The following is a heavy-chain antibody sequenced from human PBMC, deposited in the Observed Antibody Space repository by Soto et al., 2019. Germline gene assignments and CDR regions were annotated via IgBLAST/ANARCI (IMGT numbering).Heavy chain of an antibody. J-gene: IGHJ4*02. Sequence: SETLSLTCTVSGGSISSGDYYWSWIRQPPGKGLEWIGYIYYSGSTYYNPSLKSRVTISVDTSKNQFSLKLSSVTAADTAVYYCARGGYDILTGYSPLGYWGQGTLVTVSS. D-gene: IGHD3-9*01. CDR2: IYYSGST. CDR1: GGSISSGDYY. V-gene: IGHV4-30-4*01. CDR3: ARGGYDILTGYSPLGY.